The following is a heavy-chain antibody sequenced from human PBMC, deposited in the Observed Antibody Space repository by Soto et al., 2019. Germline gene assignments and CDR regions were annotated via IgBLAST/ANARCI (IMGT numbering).Heavy chain of an antibody. CDR2: ISSSGGTI. Sequence: RLSCAASGFTFSDYYMSWIRQAPGKGLEWVSCISSSGGTIYYADSVKGRFTISRGNAKNSLFLQMNSLRADDTAVYYCARASSPRDPWLDYWGQGTLVTVSS. D-gene: IGHD5-18*01. CDR3: ARASSPRDPWLDY. J-gene: IGHJ4*02. CDR1: GFTFSDYY. V-gene: IGHV3-11*01.